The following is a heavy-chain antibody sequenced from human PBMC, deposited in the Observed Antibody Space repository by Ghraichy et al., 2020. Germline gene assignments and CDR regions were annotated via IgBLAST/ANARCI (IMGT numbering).Heavy chain of an antibody. V-gene: IGHV4-4*07. Sequence: SETLSLTCTVSGGYISSYYWSWIRQPAGKGLEWIGRLYTSGGTKYNPSLKSRVTMSVDTSKNQFYLHLRSATAADTAVYYCARGELSSIWYSPGADYWGQGTQVNVSS. CDR1: GGYISSYY. D-gene: IGHD6-13*01. CDR3: ARGELSSIWYSPGADY. CDR2: LYTSGGT. J-gene: IGHJ4*02.